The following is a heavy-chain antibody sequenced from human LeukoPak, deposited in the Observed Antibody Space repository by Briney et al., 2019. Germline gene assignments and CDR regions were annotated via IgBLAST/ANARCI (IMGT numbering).Heavy chain of an antibody. CDR1: GYTFTSYY. J-gene: IGHJ4*02. D-gene: IGHD6-13*01. CDR2: INPSGGST. V-gene: IGHV1-46*01. CDR3: ARGYSCSWYTTPRLDY. Sequence: ASVKVSCKASGYTFTSYYMHWVRQAPGQGLEWLGIINPSGGSTSYAQKFQGRVTMTRDTSTSTVYMELSSLRSEDTAVYYCARGYSCSWYTTPRLDYWGQGTLVTVSS.